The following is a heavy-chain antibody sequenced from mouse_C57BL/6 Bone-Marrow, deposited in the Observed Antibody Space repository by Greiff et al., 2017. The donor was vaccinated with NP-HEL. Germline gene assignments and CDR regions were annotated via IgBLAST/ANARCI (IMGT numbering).Heavy chain of an antibody. J-gene: IGHJ3*01. CDR2: ISGGGGNT. V-gene: IGHV5-9*01. CDR1: GFTFSSYT. Sequence: EVNLVESGGGLVKPGGSLKLSCAASGFTFSSYTMSWVRQTPGKGLEWVAPISGGGGNTYYPDSVKGRFTIARDNAKNTLYLQMSSLRSADTALYYCARRYGLAYWGQGTLVTVSA. D-gene: IGHD1-1*02. CDR3: ARRYGLAY.